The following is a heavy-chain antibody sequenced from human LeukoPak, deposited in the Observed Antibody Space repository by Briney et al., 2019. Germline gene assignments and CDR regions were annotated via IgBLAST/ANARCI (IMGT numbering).Heavy chain of an antibody. CDR1: GYSFTTYW. V-gene: IGHV5-51*01. J-gene: IGHJ4*02. CDR2: IYPGDSDT. D-gene: IGHD3-22*01. Sequence: PGESLKISCKGSGYSFTTYWIGWVRQMPGRGLEWMRIIYPGDSDTRYSPFFQGQVTISADKSISTAYLQWSSLKASDTAMYYCARQFRDSSGYYSYYFDYWGQGTLVTVSS. CDR3: ARQFRDSSGYYSYYFDY.